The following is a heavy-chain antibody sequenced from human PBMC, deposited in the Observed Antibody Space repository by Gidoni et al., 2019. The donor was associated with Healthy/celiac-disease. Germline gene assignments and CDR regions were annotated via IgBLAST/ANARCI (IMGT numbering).Heavy chain of an antibody. CDR3: ARGSRISSSMRRWFDP. V-gene: IGHV1-8*01. J-gene: IGHJ5*02. D-gene: IGHD6-13*01. CDR1: GYTFTSYD. CDR2: MNPNSGNT. Sequence: QVQLVQSGAEVKKPGASVKVSCQASGYTFTSYDINWVRQATGQGLEWMGWMNPNSGNTGYAQKFQGRVTMTRNTSISTAYMELSSLRSEDTAVYYCARGSRISSSMRRWFDPWGQGTLVTVSS.